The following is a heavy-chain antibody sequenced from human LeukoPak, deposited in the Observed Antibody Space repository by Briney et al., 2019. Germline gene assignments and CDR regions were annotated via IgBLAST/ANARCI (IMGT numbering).Heavy chain of an antibody. J-gene: IGHJ4*02. Sequence: GASVKVSCKASGYTFTSYYIHWVRQAPGQGLEWMGIINPSGGSTKNAQKFQGRVTMTRDTSTSTVYMEMGRLRSGDTAVYYCVLKDGPDHFDYWGPGTLVTVSS. V-gene: IGHV1-46*01. CDR3: VLKDGPDHFDY. CDR2: INPSGGST. CDR1: GYTFTSYY. D-gene: IGHD5-24*01.